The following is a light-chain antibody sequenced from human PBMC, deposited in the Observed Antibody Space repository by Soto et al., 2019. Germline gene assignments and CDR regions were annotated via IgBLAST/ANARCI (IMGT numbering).Light chain of an antibody. V-gene: IGLV2-14*01. CDR1: SSDVGAYNF. CDR2: AVS. J-gene: IGLJ2*01. CDR3: SSQTASATVL. Sequence: QSALTQPASGSGSPGQSITISCTGTSSDVGAYNFVSWYQQFPGKAPKLMIYAVSNRPSGVSERFSGSKSGNTASLIISGLLPEDEADYYCSSQTASATVLFGGGTKLTVL.